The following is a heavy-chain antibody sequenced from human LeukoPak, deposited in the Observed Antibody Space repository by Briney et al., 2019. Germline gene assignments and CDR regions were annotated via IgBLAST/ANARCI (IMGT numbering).Heavy chain of an antibody. CDR3: ARHEGQWLVEGVDY. D-gene: IGHD6-19*01. CDR1: GDSISSSNYY. CDR2: LFHSETA. J-gene: IGHJ4*02. Sequence: PSETLSLTCIVSGDSISSSNYYWGWIRQPPGKGLEWVVSLFHSETAYYNPSLKSRVTISVDTSKNQFSLKLTSVTAADTAVYYCARHEGQWLVEGVDYWGQGTLVTVSS. V-gene: IGHV4-39*01.